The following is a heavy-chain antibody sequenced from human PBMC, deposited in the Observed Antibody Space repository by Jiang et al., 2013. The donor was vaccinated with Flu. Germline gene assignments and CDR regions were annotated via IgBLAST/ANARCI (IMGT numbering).Heavy chain of an antibody. CDR1: GGSISSYY. V-gene: IGHV4-4*07. Sequence: TCTVSGGSISSYYWSWIRQPAGKGLEWIGRIYTSGSTNYNPSLKSRVTMSVDTSKNQFSLKLSSVTAADTAVYYCAKTRGIAAAGTEYYFDYWGQGTLVTVSS. J-gene: IGHJ4*02. D-gene: IGHD6-13*01. CDR3: AKTRGIAAAGTEYYFDY. CDR2: IYTSGST.